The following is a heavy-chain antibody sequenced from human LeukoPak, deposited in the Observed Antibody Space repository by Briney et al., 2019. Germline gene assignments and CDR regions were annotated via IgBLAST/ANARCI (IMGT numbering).Heavy chain of an antibody. V-gene: IGHV4-4*02. CDR2: VNLQGST. Sequence: SETHSLICGVSGGSITNTNYWTWVRQPPGKGLEWIGEVNLQGSTNYNPSLMGRVAISVDTSENHISLQLTSVTAADTAVYYCAREGGPYRPLDYSGQGTLVTVSS. J-gene: IGHJ4*02. CDR3: AREGGPYRPLDY. CDR1: GGSITNTNY.